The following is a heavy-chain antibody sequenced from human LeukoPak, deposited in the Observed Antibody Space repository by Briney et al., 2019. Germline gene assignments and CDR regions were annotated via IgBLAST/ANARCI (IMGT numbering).Heavy chain of an antibody. CDR3: GKGGATVLTGPDY. Sequence: GGSLRLSCAASGFTFSSYSMNWVRQAPGKGLEWVSSISSSSSYIYYADSLKGRFTISRDNAKNSLYLQMNSLRAEDTAVYYGGKGGATVLTGPDYWARESWSPSPQ. CDR1: GFTFSSYS. J-gene: IGHJ4*02. V-gene: IGHV3-21*01. D-gene: IGHD2/OR15-2a*01. CDR2: ISSSSSYI.